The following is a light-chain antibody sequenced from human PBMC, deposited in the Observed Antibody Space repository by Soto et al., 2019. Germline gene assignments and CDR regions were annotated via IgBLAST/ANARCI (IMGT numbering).Light chain of an antibody. CDR3: QSYDISLSVVV. Sequence: QSVLTQPPSVSGAPGQRVTISCTGSSSNIGAGYNVHWYQHLPGTAPKVLIYGNRHRPSGVPDRFSGSKSGTSASLAITGLQADDEADYYCQSYDISLSVVVFGGGTKLTVL. CDR1: SSNIGAGYN. CDR2: GNR. J-gene: IGLJ2*01. V-gene: IGLV1-40*01.